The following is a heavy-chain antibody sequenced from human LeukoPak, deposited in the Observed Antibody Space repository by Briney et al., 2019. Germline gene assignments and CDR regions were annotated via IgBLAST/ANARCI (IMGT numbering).Heavy chain of an antibody. CDR1: GGSFSGYY. J-gene: IGHJ6*02. CDR2: INHSGST. Sequence: SETLSLTCAVYGGSFSGYYWSWIRQPPGKGLERIGEINHSGSTNYNPSLKSRVTISVDTSKNQFSLKLSSVTAADTAVYYCARGGDYYDSSGPYGMDVWGQGTTVTVSS. CDR3: ARGGDYYDSSGPYGMDV. D-gene: IGHD3-22*01. V-gene: IGHV4-34*01.